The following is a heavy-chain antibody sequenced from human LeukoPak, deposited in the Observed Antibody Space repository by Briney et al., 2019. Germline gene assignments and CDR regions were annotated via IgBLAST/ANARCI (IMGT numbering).Heavy chain of an antibody. CDR1: GFTFSNYW. CDR2: IKQDGGEK. Sequence: PGGSLRLSCAASGFTFSNYWMSWVRQAPGKGLEWVANIKQDGGEKYYVDSVKGRFTISRDNAKNSLYLQMNSLRAEDTAVYYCARDFRIAANDGGNWGQGTLVTVSS. J-gene: IGHJ4*02. D-gene: IGHD6-25*01. CDR3: ARDFRIAANDGGN. V-gene: IGHV3-7*01.